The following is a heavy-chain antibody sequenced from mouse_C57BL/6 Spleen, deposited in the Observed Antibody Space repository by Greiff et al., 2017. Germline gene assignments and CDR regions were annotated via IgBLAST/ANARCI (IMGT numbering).Heavy chain of an antibody. D-gene: IGHD2-4*01. V-gene: IGHV5-9*01. J-gene: IGHJ1*03. Sequence: EVKVVESGGGLVKPGGSLKLSCAASGFTFSSYTMSWVRQTPEKRLEWVATISGGGGNTYYPDSVKGRFTISRDNAKNTLYLQMRSLRSEDTALYYCARMRIYYDYDGGDWYFDVWGTGTTVTVSS. CDR2: ISGGGGNT. CDR1: GFTFSSYT. CDR3: ARMRIYYDYDGGDWYFDV.